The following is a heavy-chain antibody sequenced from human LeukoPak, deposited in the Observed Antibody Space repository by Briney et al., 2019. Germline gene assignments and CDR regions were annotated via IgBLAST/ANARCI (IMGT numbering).Heavy chain of an antibody. Sequence: PGGSLRLSCAASGFTFSSYAMNWVRQAPGKGLEWLSSISSSSNYIYYADSVKGRFTISRDNPENSLYLQVNSLRAEDTAVYYCARDLTDDFWGGYHFDYWGQGTLVTVSS. V-gene: IGHV3-21*01. D-gene: IGHD3-3*01. CDR3: ARDLTDDFWGGYHFDY. CDR2: ISSSSNYI. J-gene: IGHJ4*02. CDR1: GFTFSSYA.